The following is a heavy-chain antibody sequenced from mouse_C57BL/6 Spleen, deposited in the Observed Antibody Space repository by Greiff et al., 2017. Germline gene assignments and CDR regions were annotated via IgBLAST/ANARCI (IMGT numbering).Heavy chain of an antibody. CDR3: ARQNYSNYYFDY. V-gene: IGHV5-6*01. Sequence: VQLVESGGDLVKPGGSLKLSCAASGFTFSSYGMSWVRQTPDKRLEWVATISSGGSYTYYPDSVKGRFTISRDNAKNTLYLQMSSLKSEDTAMXYCARQNYSNYYFDYWGQGTTLTVSS. J-gene: IGHJ2*01. CDR2: ISSGGSYT. CDR1: GFTFSSYG. D-gene: IGHD2-5*01.